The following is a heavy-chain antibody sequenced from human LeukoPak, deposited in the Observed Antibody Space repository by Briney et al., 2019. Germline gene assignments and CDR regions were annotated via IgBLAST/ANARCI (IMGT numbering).Heavy chain of an antibody. J-gene: IGHJ6*02. D-gene: IGHD3-22*01. CDR2: INHSGST. V-gene: IGHV4-39*07. CDR3: ARVRIYYDSSGPYNGMDV. Sequence: ESGPALVKPTQTPTLTCTFSGFSLSTSGMCVSWIRQPPGKGLEWIGEINHSGSTNYNPSLKSRVTISVDTSKNQFSLKLSSVTAADTAVYYCARVRIYYDSSGPYNGMDVWGQGTTVTVSS. CDR1: GFSLSTSGM.